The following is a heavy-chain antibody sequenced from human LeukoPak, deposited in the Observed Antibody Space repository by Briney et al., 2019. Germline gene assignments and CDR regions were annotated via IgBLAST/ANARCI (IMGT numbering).Heavy chain of an antibody. J-gene: IGHJ4*02. CDR3: ARDRSIAVAGPFDY. V-gene: IGHV1-18*01. Sequence: ASVKVSCKASGYTFTSYGISWVRQAPGQGLEWMGWISAYNGNTNYAQKLQGRVTMTTDTSTSTGYMELRSLRSDDTAVYYCARDRSIAVAGPFDYWGQGTLVTVSS. CDR1: GYTFTSYG. D-gene: IGHD6-19*01. CDR2: ISAYNGNT.